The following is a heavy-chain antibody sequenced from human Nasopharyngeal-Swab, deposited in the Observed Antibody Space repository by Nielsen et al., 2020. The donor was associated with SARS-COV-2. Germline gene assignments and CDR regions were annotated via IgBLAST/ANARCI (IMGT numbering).Heavy chain of an antibody. V-gene: IGHV3-23*01. J-gene: IGHJ3*02. D-gene: IGHD5-18*01. CDR1: GFTFSGYW. CDR2: ISASNNNI. Sequence: GESLKISCVASGFTFSGYWMSWVRQAPGKGLEWVAGISASNNNISYADSVKGRFTISRDNSEITVYLQMNSLTAEDTAIYYCAKDEYSYGHDAFDIWGQGTMVTVSS. CDR3: AKDEYSYGHDAFDI.